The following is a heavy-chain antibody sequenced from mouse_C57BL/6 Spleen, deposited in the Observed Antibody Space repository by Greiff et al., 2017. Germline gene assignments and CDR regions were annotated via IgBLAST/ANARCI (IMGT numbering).Heavy chain of an antibody. V-gene: IGHV1-72*01. J-gene: IGHJ1*03. Sequence: VQLQQPGAELVKPGASVKLSCKASGYTFTSYWLHWVKQRPGRGLEWIGRIDPTSGGTKYNEKFQSKATLTVDKPSSTAYMQLSSLTSEDAAVYYCARDYYGSSYEGYCDVWGTGTTVTVSS. CDR2: IDPTSGGT. CDR3: ARDYYGSSYEGYCDV. D-gene: IGHD1-1*01. CDR1: GYTFTSYW.